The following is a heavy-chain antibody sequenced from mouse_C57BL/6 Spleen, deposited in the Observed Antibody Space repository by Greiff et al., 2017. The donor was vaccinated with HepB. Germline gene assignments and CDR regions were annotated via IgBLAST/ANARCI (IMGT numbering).Heavy chain of an antibody. CDR3: ARGGYSNHLWDAMDY. J-gene: IGHJ4*01. CDR2: INPNYGTT. Sequence: EVQLQQSGPELVKPGASVKISCKASGYSFNDYNMNWVKQSNGKSLEWIGVINPNYGTTSYNQKFKGKPTLTVDQSSSTSYMQLKSLTSEDSAVYYCARGGYSNHLWDAMDYWGQGTSVTVSS. CDR1: GYSFNDYN. D-gene: IGHD2-5*01. V-gene: IGHV1-39*01.